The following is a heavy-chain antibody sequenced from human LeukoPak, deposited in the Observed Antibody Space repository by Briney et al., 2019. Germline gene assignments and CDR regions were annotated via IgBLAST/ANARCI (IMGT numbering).Heavy chain of an antibody. CDR2: IKTDGTYT. V-gene: IGHV3-74*01. CDR3: DSPLGYSCGYFDY. D-gene: IGHD5-18*01. J-gene: IGHJ4*02. Sequence: GGSLRLSCAASGFTFSRNRMHWVRQAPGKGLVWVSRIKTDGTYTSYADSVKGRFTISRDNAKSTLYLQMNSLRAEDTALYYCDSPLGYSCGYFDYWGQGTLVTVSS. CDR1: GFTFSRNR.